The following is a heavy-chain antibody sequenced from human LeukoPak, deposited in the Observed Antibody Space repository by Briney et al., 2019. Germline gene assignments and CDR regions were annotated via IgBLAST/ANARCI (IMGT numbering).Heavy chain of an antibody. CDR2: IYYNGSS. D-gene: IGHD3-9*01. V-gene: IGHV4-59*01. CDR1: VGSINSYY. J-gene: IGHJ6*02. CDR3: ARGRIRYFDYYYGMDV. Sequence: SSETLSLTCTVSVGSINSYYWRWIRQPPGKGLEWIGYIYYNGSSNYNPSLKSRVTISVDTSKNQFSLKLRSVTAADTAVYYCARGRIRYFDYYYGMDVWDQGTTVTVSS.